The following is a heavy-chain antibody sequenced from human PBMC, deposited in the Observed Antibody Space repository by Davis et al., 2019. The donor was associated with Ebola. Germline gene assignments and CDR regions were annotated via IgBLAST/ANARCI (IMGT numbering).Heavy chain of an antibody. V-gene: IGHV3-74*01. J-gene: IGHJ4*02. Sequence: GESLKISCAASGFTFSSYWMHWVRQVPGKGLVWVSRINADGITTSYADSVTGRFTISRDNAKSTLYLQMNSLRAEDTAVYYCVRAGDGVSYLDYWGQGTLLTVSS. CDR2: INADGITT. CDR3: VRAGDGVSYLDY. D-gene: IGHD2-8*01. CDR1: GFTFSSYW.